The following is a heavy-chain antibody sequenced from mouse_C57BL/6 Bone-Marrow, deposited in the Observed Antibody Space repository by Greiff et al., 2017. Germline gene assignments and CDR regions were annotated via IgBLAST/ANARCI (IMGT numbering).Heavy chain of an antibody. CDR3: ARHGEAVVARGAMDY. CDR2: IWSDGST. D-gene: IGHD1-1*01. Sequence: QVQLVESGPGLVAPSQSLSITCTVSGFSLTSYGVHWVRQPPGKGLEWLVVIWSDGSTTYNSDLKSRLSISKDNTKSQVFLKMNSLQTDDTAMSYCARHGEAVVARGAMDYWGQGTSVTVSS. V-gene: IGHV2-6*02. J-gene: IGHJ4*01. CDR1: GFSLTSYG.